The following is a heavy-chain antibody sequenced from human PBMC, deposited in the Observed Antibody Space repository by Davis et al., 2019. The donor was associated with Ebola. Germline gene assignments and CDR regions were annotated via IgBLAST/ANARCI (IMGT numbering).Heavy chain of an antibody. V-gene: IGHV3-48*02. CDR1: GFTFSSYS. Sequence: GGSLRLSCAASGFTFSSYSMNWVRQAPGKGLEWVSYISSSSSTIFYADSVKGRFTISRDNAKNSLYLQMNSLRDEDTAVYYCAVGNSGSYFGVFDIWGQGTMVTVSS. CDR2: ISSSSSTI. D-gene: IGHD1-26*01. CDR3: AVGNSGSYFGVFDI. J-gene: IGHJ3*02.